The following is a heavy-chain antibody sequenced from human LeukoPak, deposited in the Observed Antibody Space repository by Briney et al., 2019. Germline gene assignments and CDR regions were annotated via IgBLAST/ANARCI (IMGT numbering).Heavy chain of an antibody. CDR3: AREGGGLVGYCTNGVCYTSGGWFDP. D-gene: IGHD2-8*01. CDR1: GGSISSGSYY. J-gene: IGHJ5*02. CDR2: IYTSGST. V-gene: IGHV4-61*02. Sequence: SETLSLTCTVSGGSISSGSYYWSWIRQPAGKGLEWIGRIYTSGSTNYNPSLKSRVTISVDTSKNQFSLKLSSVTAADTAVYYCAREGGGLVGYCTNGVCYTSGGWFDPWGQGTLVTVSS.